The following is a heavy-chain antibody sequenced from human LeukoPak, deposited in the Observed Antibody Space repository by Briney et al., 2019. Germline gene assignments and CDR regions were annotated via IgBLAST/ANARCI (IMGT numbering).Heavy chain of an antibody. Sequence: SETLSLTCTVSGGSISSGTYYWGWVRRPPGKGLEWIGSIYYSGSTSYNPSLKSRVTISVDTSKNQFSLKLDSVTAADTAVYYCARNTSDSGTSYFDYWGQGTLVTVSS. V-gene: IGHV4-39*01. CDR3: ARNTSDSGTSYFDY. CDR1: GGSISSGTYY. CDR2: IYYSGST. J-gene: IGHJ4*02. D-gene: IGHD1-26*01.